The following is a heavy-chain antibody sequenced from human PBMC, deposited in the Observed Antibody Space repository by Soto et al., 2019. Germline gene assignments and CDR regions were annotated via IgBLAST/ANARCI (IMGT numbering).Heavy chain of an antibody. D-gene: IGHD3-10*01. CDR3: ARDIKGADGMDV. Sequence: QVQLVQSGAEVKKPGASVKVSCKASGYTFTGYYMHWVRQAPGQGLEWMGWINPNSGGTNYAQKCQGWVTMTRDTSISTAYMELSRLSSDDTAVYYFARDIKGADGMDVWGQGTTVTVCS. J-gene: IGHJ6*02. CDR2: INPNSGGT. V-gene: IGHV1-2*04. CDR1: GYTFTGYY.